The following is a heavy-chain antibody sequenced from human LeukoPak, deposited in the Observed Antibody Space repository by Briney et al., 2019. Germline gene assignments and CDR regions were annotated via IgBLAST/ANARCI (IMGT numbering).Heavy chain of an antibody. J-gene: IGHJ4*02. V-gene: IGHV4-39*01. D-gene: IGHD6-13*01. CDR1: GGSISSDNYY. Sequence: PSETLSLTCTVSGGSISSDNYYWGWIRQPPGKGLEWIGNFFYSGNTYYSPSLKSRVTISVDTSKNQFSLKLSSVTAADTAVYYCARLGIAAAAYFDYWGQGNLVTVSS. CDR2: FFYSGNT. CDR3: ARLGIAAAAYFDY.